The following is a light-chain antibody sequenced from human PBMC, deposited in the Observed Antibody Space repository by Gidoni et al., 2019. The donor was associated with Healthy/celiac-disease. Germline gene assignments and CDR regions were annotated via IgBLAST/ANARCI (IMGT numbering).Light chain of an antibody. CDR2: DAS. CDR1: QSVSSY. J-gene: IGKJ4*01. CDR3: QQRSNWPPST. Sequence: EIVLTQSPATLSLSPGERATLSCRASQSVSSYLAWYQQKPGQAPRLLIYDASSRATGIPARFSGSASGTDFTLTISRLEPEDFAVYYCQQRSNWPPSTFGGGTKVEIK. V-gene: IGKV3-11*01.